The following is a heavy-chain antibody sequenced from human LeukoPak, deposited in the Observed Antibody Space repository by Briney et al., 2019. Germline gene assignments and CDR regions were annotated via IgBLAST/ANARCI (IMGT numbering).Heavy chain of an antibody. CDR2: IIPIFGTA. D-gene: IGHD3-10*01. V-gene: IGHV1-69*01. J-gene: IGHJ2*01. CDR1: GGTFSSYA. CDR3: ARGGVTMVRGVIRTFWYFDL. Sequence: GSWVKVSCKASGGTFSSYAISWVRQAPGQGLEWMGGIIPIFGTANYAQKFQGRVTITADESTSTAYMELSSLRSEDTAVYYCARGGVTMVRGVIRTFWYFDLWGRGTLVTVSS.